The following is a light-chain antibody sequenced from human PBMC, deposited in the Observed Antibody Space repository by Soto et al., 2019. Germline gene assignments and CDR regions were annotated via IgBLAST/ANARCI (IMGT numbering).Light chain of an antibody. CDR1: QDIGTY. J-gene: IGKJ3*01. CDR2: DAS. CDR3: QHSNHLPL. V-gene: IGKV1-33*01. Sequence: DIQMTQSPPSLSASVGDRVTITCQASQDIGTYLNWYQHKPGKAPNLVIYDASNSETGVPSRFSGGGSGTDFTFTISSLRPEDIATYYCQHSNHLPLFGPGTKVDF.